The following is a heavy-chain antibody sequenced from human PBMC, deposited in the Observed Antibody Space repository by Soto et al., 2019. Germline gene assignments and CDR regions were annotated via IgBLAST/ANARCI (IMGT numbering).Heavy chain of an antibody. D-gene: IGHD4-17*01. J-gene: IGHJ6*02. CDR2: INPNSGGT. V-gene: IGHV1-2*02. Sequence: QVQLVQSGAEVKKPGASVKVSCKASGYTFTGYYMHWVRQAPGQGLEWMGWINPNSGGTNYAQKFQGRVTMTRDTSISTAYMELIRLRSDDTAVYYCARSTLYGDYYYGMDVWGQGTTVTVSS. CDR3: ARSTLYGDYYYGMDV. CDR1: GYTFTGYY.